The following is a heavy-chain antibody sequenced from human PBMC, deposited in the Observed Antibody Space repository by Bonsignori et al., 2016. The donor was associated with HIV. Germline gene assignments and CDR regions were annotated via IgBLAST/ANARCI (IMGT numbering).Heavy chain of an antibody. Sequence: GESLKISCAASGFTFSSYWMSWVRQAPGKGLEWVANIKQDGSEKYYVDSVKGRFTISRDNAKNSLYLQMNSLRAEDTAVYYCARDMTTVTTPSDAFDIWGQGTMVTVSS. J-gene: IGHJ3*02. CDR3: ARDMTTVTTPSDAFDI. D-gene: IGHD4-17*01. CDR2: IKQDGSEK. V-gene: IGHV3-7*03. CDR1: GFTFSSYW.